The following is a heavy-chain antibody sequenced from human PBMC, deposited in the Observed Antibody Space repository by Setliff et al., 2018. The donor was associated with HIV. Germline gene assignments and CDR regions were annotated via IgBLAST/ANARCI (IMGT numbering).Heavy chain of an antibody. J-gene: IGHJ3*02. CDR3: ARKQSWSSGGEAFDI. CDR1: GYTFTSYA. Sequence: AASVKVSCKASGYTFTSYAMNWVRQAPGQGLEWMGRISTNTGNPTYAQGFTGRFVFSLDTSVSTAYLQISSLKAEDTAVYYCARKQSWSSGGEAFDIWGQGTTVTVSS. D-gene: IGHD2-8*01. V-gene: IGHV7-4-1*02. CDR2: ISTNTGNP.